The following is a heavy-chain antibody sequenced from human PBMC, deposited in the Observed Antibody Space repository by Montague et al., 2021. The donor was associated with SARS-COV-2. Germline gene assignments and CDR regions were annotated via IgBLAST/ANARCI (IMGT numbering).Heavy chain of an antibody. CDR3: ARRPYYYDSSGQFDP. J-gene: IGHJ5*02. Sequence: SETLSLTCTVSGGSISSSTYYWGWIRQPPGKGLEWIASIYYSGSTYFNPSLKSRFAISIDTSKNQFSLKLSSVTAADTAVYYCARRPYYYDSSGQFDPWGQGVLVTVSS. CDR1: GGSISSSTYY. D-gene: IGHD3-22*01. CDR2: IYYSGST. V-gene: IGHV4-39*07.